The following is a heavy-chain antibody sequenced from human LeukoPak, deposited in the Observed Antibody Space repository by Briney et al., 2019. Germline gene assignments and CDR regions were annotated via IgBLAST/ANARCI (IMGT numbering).Heavy chain of an antibody. CDR3: ASGTGSYRRNWFDP. CDR2: IIPIFGTA. V-gene: IGHV1-69*01. J-gene: IGHJ5*02. D-gene: IGHD3-16*02. CDR1: GGTFSSYA. Sequence: GSSVKVSCKPSGGTFSSYAISWVRQAPGQGLEWMGGIIPIFGTANYAQKFQGRVTITADESTSTAYMELSSLRSEDTAVYYCASGTGSYRRNWFDPWGQGTLVTVSS.